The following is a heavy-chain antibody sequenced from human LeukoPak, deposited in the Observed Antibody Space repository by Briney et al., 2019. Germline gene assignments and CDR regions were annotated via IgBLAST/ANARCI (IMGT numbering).Heavy chain of an antibody. V-gene: IGHV3-7*01. CDR1: GFSFSSYA. CDR3: ARDRTGNDY. Sequence: SGGSLRLSCAASGFSFSSYAMSWVRQAPGKGLEWVANIKEDGSEKYYVDSVRGRFSISRDNAKNSLSLQMNSLRAEDTAVCYCARDRTGNDYWGQGALVTVSS. D-gene: IGHD1-1*01. J-gene: IGHJ4*02. CDR2: IKEDGSEK.